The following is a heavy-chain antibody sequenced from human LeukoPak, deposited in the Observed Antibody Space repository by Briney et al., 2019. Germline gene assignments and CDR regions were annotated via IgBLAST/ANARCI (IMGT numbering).Heavy chain of an antibody. V-gene: IGHV3-21*01. D-gene: IGHD3-16*01. CDR2: ISSDTPNK. Sequence: GGSLRLSCATSGFTFSRYAMNWIRQAPGKGLEWVSFISSDTPNKNYADSVKGRLTISRDNAKNSVYLQLNSLRAEDTAMYYCARDLGGPDYWGQGTLVTVSS. CDR3: ARDLGGPDY. J-gene: IGHJ4*02. CDR1: GFTFSRYA.